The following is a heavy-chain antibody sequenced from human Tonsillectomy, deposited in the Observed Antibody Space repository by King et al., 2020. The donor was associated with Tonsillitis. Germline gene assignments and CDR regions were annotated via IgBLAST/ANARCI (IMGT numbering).Heavy chain of an antibody. Sequence: HVQLVESGGGVVQPGRSLRLSCAASGFTFSSYAMHWVRQAPGKGLEWVAVISYDGSNKYYADSLKGRFTISRDNSKNTLYLQMNSLRAEDTAVYYCARAPFVAVAGIVTNYSGMDVWGQGTTVTVSS. D-gene: IGHD6-19*01. V-gene: IGHV3-30*04. CDR3: ARAPFVAVAGIVTNYSGMDV. J-gene: IGHJ6*02. CDR2: ISYDGSNK. CDR1: GFTFSSYA.